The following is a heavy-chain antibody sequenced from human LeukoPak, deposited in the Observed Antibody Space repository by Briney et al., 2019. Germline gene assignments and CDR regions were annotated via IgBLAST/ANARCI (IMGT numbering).Heavy chain of an antibody. CDR2: IYYSGST. J-gene: IGHJ5*02. D-gene: IGHD3-10*01. Sequence: SETLSLTCTVSGGSISSYYWSWIRQPPGKGLEWIGYIYYSGSTNYNPSLKSRVTISVDTSKNQFSLKLSSVTAADTAVYYCARSRPYYYGSGSHPNWFDPWGQGTLVTVSS. V-gene: IGHV4-59*08. CDR1: GGSISSYY. CDR3: ARSRPYYYGSGSHPNWFDP.